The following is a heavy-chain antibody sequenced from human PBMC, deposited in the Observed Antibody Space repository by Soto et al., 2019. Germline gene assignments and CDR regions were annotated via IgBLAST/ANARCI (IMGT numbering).Heavy chain of an antibody. CDR3: ARDQGLFSRQGDYSYMAV. V-gene: IGHV3-15*01. CDR1: GFTFSNAW. Sequence: GGSLRLSCAASGFTFSNAWMSWVRQAPGKGLEWVGRIKSKTDGGTTDYAAPVKGRFTISRDNSKNTLYLQMNSLRAEDTAVYYCARDQGLFSRQGDYSYMAVWGKGTTVTVSS. D-gene: IGHD3-10*02. CDR2: IKSKTDGGTT. J-gene: IGHJ6*03.